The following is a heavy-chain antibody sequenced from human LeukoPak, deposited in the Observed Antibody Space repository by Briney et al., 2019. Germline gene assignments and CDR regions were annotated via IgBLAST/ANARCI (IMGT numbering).Heavy chain of an antibody. CDR1: GYTFTGYY. J-gene: IGHJ6*03. D-gene: IGHD3-10*01. CDR2: INPNSGGT. Sequence: GASVKVPCKASGYTFTGYYMHWVRQAPGQGLEWMGWINPNSGGTNYAQKFQGRVTMTRDTSISTAYMELSRLRSDDTAVYYCARIRNPKYYYGSGSEDPYYYYMDVWGKGTTVTISS. CDR3: ARIRNPKYYYGSGSEDPYYYYMDV. V-gene: IGHV1-2*02.